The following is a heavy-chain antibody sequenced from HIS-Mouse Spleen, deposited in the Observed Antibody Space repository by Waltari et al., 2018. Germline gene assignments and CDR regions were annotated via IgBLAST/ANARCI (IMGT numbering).Heavy chain of an antibody. CDR2: YYSGST. J-gene: IGHJ2*01. CDR3: ARASRDLLLPRYFDL. CDR1: GCSISSYY. V-gene: IGHV4-59*01. Sequence: QVQLQESGPGLVKPSETLSLTCTFSGCSISSYYWIWIRQPPGKGLEWIGYYSGSTNYNPSLKSRVTISVDTSKNQFSLKLSSVTAADTAVYYCARASRDLLLPRYFDLWGRGTLVTVSS.